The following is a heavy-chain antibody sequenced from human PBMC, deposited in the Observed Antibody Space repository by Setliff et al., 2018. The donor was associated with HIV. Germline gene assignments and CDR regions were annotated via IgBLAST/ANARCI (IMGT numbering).Heavy chain of an antibody. Sequence: SETLSLTCTVSGGSISNGDHYWAWIRQSPGKGLEWIGYIYYTGGTNYNPSLKSRVTMSVDTSKNQFSLNLKSVTAADTAVYYCARVSYTSGWYIDYWGQGTLVTVSS. D-gene: IGHD6-19*01. V-gene: IGHV4-61*08. CDR1: GGSISNGDHY. CDR2: IYYTGGT. CDR3: ARVSYTSGWYIDY. J-gene: IGHJ4*02.